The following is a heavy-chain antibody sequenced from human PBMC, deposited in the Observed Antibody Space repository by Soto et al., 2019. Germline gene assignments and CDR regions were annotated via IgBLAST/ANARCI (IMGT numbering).Heavy chain of an antibody. D-gene: IGHD6-13*01. V-gene: IGHV1-46*01. J-gene: IGHJ4*02. CDR2: INPSGGST. CDR1: GYTFTSYY. Sequence: GASVKVSCKASGYTFTSYYMHWVRQAPGQGLEWMGIINPSGGSTSYAQKFQGRVTMTRDTSTSTVYMELSSLRSEDTAVYYCVLERAIGFIAAAGTGWGQGTLVTVSS. CDR3: VLERAIGFIAAAGTG.